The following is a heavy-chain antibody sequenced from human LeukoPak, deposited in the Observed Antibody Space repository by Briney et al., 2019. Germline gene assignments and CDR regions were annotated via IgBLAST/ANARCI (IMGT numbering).Heavy chain of an antibody. V-gene: IGHV4-39*07. CDR1: GGSISSSSYY. J-gene: IGHJ3*02. CDR3: ARAGEGDYGDWDAFDI. CDR2: IYYSGST. D-gene: IGHD4-17*01. Sequence: SSETLSLTCTVSGGSISSSSYYWGWIRQPPGKGLEWIGSIYYSGSTYYNPSLKSRVTISVDTSKNQFSLKLSSVTAADTAVYYCARAGEGDYGDWDAFDIWGQGTMVTVSS.